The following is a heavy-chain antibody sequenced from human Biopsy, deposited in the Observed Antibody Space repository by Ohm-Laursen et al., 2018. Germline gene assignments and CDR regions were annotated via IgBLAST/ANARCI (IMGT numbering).Heavy chain of an antibody. CDR2: INPTGGTT. V-gene: IGHV1-46*01. D-gene: IGHD3-9*01. Sequence: SVKVSCKASGYSFTKYYINWVRQAPGQGLKWMGIINPTGGTTSYAEKFQGRVTLTRDTSTGTVYLELNSLIYEDTALYYCARDETGSSVFGPYYYGMDVWGQGTTVTVSS. CDR3: ARDETGSSVFGPYYYGMDV. CDR1: GYSFTKYY. J-gene: IGHJ6*02.